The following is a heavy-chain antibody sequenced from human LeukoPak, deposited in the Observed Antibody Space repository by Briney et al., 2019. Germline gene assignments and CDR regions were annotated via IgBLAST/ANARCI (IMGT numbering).Heavy chain of an antibody. V-gene: IGHV4-59*01. D-gene: IGHD3-22*01. CDR3: ARMDYYDSSGLGNYMDV. CDR2: IYYSGST. J-gene: IGHJ6*03. Sequence: SETLSLTCTVSGGSISSYYWSWIRQPPGKGLEWIGYIYYSGSTNYNPSLRSRVTISVDTSKNQFSLKLSSVTAADTAVYYYARMDYYDSSGLGNYMDVWGKGTTVTVSS. CDR1: GGSISSYY.